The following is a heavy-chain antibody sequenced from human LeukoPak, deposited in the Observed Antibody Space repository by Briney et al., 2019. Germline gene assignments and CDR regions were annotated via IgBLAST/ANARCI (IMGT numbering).Heavy chain of an antibody. J-gene: IGHJ4*02. D-gene: IGHD1-26*01. CDR1: GGSISRYY. Sequence: SETLSLTCTVSGGSISRYYWSWIRQSPGKGLEWIGYIYSTGSTNSNPSLKSRVTISVDTSRNQFSLKLNSVSAADTAMYYCARHESAVGSLFYWGQGTLVTVSS. V-gene: IGHV4-59*08. CDR2: IYSTGST. CDR3: ARHESAVGSLFY.